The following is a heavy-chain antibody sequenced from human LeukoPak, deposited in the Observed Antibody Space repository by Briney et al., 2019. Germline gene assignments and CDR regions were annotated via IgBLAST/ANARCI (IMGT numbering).Heavy chain of an antibody. J-gene: IGHJ4*02. Sequence: ASVKVSCKASGYTFTSYDINWVRQATGQGLEWMGWMNPNSGNTGYAQKFQGRVTMTRNTSISTAYMELSSLRSEDTAVYYCARGPILLWFGELLGIDYWGQGTLVTVSS. CDR1: GYTFTSYD. V-gene: IGHV1-8*01. CDR2: MNPNSGNT. CDR3: ARGPILLWFGELLGIDY. D-gene: IGHD3-10*01.